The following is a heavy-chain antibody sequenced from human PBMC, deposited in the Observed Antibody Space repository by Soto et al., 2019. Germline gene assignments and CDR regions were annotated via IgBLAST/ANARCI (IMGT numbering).Heavy chain of an antibody. J-gene: IGHJ4*02. CDR3: AKEVGYFDY. Sequence: QVQLVESGGGVVQPGRSLRLSCAASGFTFSRYGMHWVRQAPGKGLEWVAVISYDGSNKYYADSVKGRFTISRDNSKNTLYLQMNSLRAEDTAVYYCAKEVGYFDYWGQGSLVTVSS. CDR1: GFTFSRYG. CDR2: ISYDGSNK. V-gene: IGHV3-30*18. D-gene: IGHD3-10*01.